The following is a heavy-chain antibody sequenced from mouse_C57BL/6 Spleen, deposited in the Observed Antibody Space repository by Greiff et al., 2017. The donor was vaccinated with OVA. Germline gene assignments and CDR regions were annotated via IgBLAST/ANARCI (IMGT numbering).Heavy chain of an antibody. Sequence: QVQLQQSGAELVRPGASVTLSCKASGYTFTDYEMHWVKQTPVHGLEWIGAIDPETGGTAYNQKFKGKAILTADKSSSTAYMELRSLTSEDSAVYYCTRGGSNWYFDVWGTGTTVTVSS. CDR2: IDPETGGT. CDR3: TRGGSNWYFDV. V-gene: IGHV1-15*01. J-gene: IGHJ1*03. D-gene: IGHD5-1*01. CDR1: GYTFTDYE.